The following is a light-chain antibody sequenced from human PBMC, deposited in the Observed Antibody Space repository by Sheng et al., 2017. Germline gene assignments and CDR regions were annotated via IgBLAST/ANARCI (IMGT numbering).Light chain of an antibody. J-gene: IGLJ3*02. CDR1: SSDVGGYNY. V-gene: IGLV2-14*03. Sequence: QSALTQPASVSGSPGQSITISCTGTSSDVGGYNYVSWYQQHPGKAPKVMIYDVSNRPSGVSNRFSGSKSGNTASLTISGLQPEDEADYYCCSYAGSVAVFGGGTKLTVL. CDR2: DVS. CDR3: CSYAGSVAV.